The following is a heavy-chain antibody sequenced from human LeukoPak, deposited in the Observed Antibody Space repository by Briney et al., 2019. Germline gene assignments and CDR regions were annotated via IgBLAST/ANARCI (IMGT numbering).Heavy chain of an antibody. Sequence: GASVKVSCKASGGTFSSYAISWVRQAPGQGLEWMGGIISIFGTANYAQKFQGRVTITTDESTSTAYMELSSLRSEDTAVYYCARGEYQLRLYYYYYYMDVWGKGTTVTVSS. D-gene: IGHD2-2*01. CDR3: ARGEYQLRLYYYYYYMDV. CDR1: GGTFSSYA. CDR2: IISIFGTA. V-gene: IGHV1-69*05. J-gene: IGHJ6*03.